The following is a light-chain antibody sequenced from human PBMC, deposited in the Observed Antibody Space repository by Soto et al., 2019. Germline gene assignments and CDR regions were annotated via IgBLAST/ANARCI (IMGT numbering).Light chain of an antibody. CDR2: EGS. Sequence: DIQMTQSPSALSASVGDRVTITCRASQSVSNWLAWYRQKPGEAPKLLIYEGSTLERGVPSRFSGSGSGTDSTLTFSSLRPDDFAPFYCQQSDTYSRTFGQGTKVEVK. V-gene: IGKV1-5*03. CDR1: QSVSNW. CDR3: QQSDTYSRT. J-gene: IGKJ1*01.